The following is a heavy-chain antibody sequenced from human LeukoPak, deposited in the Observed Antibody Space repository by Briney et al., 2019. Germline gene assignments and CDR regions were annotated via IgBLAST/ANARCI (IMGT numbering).Heavy chain of an antibody. J-gene: IGHJ4*02. V-gene: IGHV3-15*01. CDR1: GFTFSNAW. CDR2: IKSKNDGGTT. Sequence: PGGSLRLSCAASGFTFSNAWMSWVRQAPGKGLEWVGRIKSKNDGGTTDHAAPVKGRFTISRDDSKNTLYLQMNSLKTEDTAVYYCTTGLDYWGQGTLVTVSS. D-gene: IGHD3-16*01. CDR3: TTGLDY.